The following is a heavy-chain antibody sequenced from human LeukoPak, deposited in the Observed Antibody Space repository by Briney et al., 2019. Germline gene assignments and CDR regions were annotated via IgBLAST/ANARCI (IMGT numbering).Heavy chain of an antibody. CDR2: ISYDGSNE. D-gene: IGHD1-14*01. CDR1: GFTFSTYG. J-gene: IGHJ5*02. V-gene: IGHV3-30*18. CDR3: AKKTLGRTGHNWFDP. Sequence: PGGSLRLSCAASGFTFSTYGMHWVRQAPGKGLEWVAVISYDGSNEYYADSVKGRFTISRDNSKNTLYLQMNSLRAEDTAVYYCAKKTLGRTGHNWFDPWGQGTLVTVSS.